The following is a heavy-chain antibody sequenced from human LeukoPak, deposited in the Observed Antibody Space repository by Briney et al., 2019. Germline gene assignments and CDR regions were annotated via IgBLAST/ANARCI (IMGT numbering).Heavy chain of an antibody. V-gene: IGHV3-30-3*02. D-gene: IGHD3-3*01. Sequence: PGRSLRLSCAASGFTFSSYAMHWVRQAPGKGLEWVAVISYDGSNKYYADSVKGRFTISRDNSKNTLYLQMNSLRAEDTAVYYCASPDRENYDFWSGYLAYFDYWGQGTLVTVSS. CDR1: GFTFSSYA. J-gene: IGHJ4*02. CDR3: ASPDRENYDFWSGYLAYFDY. CDR2: ISYDGSNK.